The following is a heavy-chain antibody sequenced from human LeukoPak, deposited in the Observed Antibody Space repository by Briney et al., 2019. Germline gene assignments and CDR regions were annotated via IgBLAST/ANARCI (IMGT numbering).Heavy chain of an antibody. CDR2: ICSSGSTI. CDR3: AKVGAPDF. J-gene: IGHJ4*02. Sequence: GGSLRLPCAASGFTFSDVYMSWIPQGPGKGLEWGSYICSSGSTIYYADSVKVRFTISRDNAKKSLYLQMNSLRAEDTAVYYCAKVGAPDFWGQGTLVTVSS. V-gene: IGHV3-11*01. CDR1: GFTFSDVY.